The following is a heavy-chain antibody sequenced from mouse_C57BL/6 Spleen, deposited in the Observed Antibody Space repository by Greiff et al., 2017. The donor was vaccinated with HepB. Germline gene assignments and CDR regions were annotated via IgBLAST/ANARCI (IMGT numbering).Heavy chain of an antibody. CDR2: INPSNGGT. D-gene: IGHD1-1*01. J-gene: IGHJ4*01. CDR3: AITVVEGYYAMDY. Sequence: QVQLQQPGTELVKPGASVKLSCKASGYTFTSYWMHWVKQRPGQGLEWIGNINPSNGGTNYNEKLQSKATLTVDKSSSTAYMQLSSLTSEDSAVYYCAITVVEGYYAMDYWGQGTSVTVSS. CDR1: GYTFTSYW. V-gene: IGHV1-53*01.